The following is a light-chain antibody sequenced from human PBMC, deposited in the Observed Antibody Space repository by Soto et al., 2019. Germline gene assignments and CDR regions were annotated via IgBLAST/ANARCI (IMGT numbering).Light chain of an antibody. CDR3: QQYNSYCT. CDR2: KAS. Sequence: DLQMTQSPSTLSASVGDRVTITCRASQSISSWLAWYQQKPGKAPKLLIYKASSLESGVPSRFSGRGSGTEFTLTISSLQPDDFATYYCQQYNSYCTFGQGTKVEIK. V-gene: IGKV1-5*03. CDR1: QSISSW. J-gene: IGKJ1*01.